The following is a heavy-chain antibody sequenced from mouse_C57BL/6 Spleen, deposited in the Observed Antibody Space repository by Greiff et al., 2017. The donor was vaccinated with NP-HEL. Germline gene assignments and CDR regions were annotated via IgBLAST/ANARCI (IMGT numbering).Heavy chain of an antibody. CDR1: GFNIKDDY. V-gene: IGHV14-4*01. J-gene: IGHJ3*01. Sequence: VQLQQSGAELVRPGASVKLSCTASGFNIKDDYMHWVKQRPEQGLEWIGWIDPENGDTEYASKFQGKATITADTSSNTAYLQLSSLTSEDTAVYYCATEIYGSSYGGFAYWGQGTLVTVSA. CDR2: IDPENGDT. CDR3: ATEIYGSSYGGFAY. D-gene: IGHD1-1*01.